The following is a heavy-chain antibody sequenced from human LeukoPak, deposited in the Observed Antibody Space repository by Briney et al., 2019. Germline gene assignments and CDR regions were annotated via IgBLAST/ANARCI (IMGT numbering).Heavy chain of an antibody. CDR1: GFTFSSYS. V-gene: IGHV3-21*01. Sequence: GGSLRLSCAASGFTFSSYSMNWVRQAPGKGLEWVSSISSSSSYIYYADSGKGRFTISRDNAKNSLYLQMNSLRAEDTAVYYCARDPIPSSYCGGDCYSYHWGQGTLVTVSS. J-gene: IGHJ5*02. CDR3: ARDPIPSSYCGGDCYSYH. CDR2: ISSSSSYI. D-gene: IGHD2-21*01.